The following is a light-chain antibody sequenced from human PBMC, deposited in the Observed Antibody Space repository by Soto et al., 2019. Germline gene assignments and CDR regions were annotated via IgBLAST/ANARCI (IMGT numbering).Light chain of an antibody. CDR3: QQYNNWPWT. Sequence: EIGLTQSPGTLSLSPGERATLSCRASRSISTYLAWYQQKPGQAPRLLIYEALNRATGIPARFSGSGSGTDFTLTISSLQSEDFAVYYCQQYNNWPWTFGQGTKVDIK. CDR2: EAL. V-gene: IGKV3-11*01. CDR1: RSISTY. J-gene: IGKJ1*01.